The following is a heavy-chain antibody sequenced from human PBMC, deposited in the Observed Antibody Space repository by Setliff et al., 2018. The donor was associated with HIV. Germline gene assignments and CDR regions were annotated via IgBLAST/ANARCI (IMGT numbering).Heavy chain of an antibody. Sequence: KTSETLSLTCAVSGGSVSSSNWWSWVRQPPGKGLEWIGEISQSGRTNYNPSLKSRVAMSVDTSENQFSLTLSSVTAADTAVYYCASPRSLLVWYDAFDIWGQGTMVTVSS. CDR2: ISQSGRT. J-gene: IGHJ3*02. V-gene: IGHV4-4*02. D-gene: IGHD3-16*01. CDR1: GGSVSSSNW. CDR3: ASPRSLLVWYDAFDI.